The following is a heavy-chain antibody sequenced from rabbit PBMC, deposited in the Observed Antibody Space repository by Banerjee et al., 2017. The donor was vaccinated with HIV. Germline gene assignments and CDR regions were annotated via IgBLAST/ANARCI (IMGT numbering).Heavy chain of an antibody. CDR3: ARSRYISTSYYSAYGMDL. Sequence: QQQLEESGGGLVKPGGTLTLTCKASGIDFSSYYDMCWVRQAPGKGLEWIAYIYASSSGSTAYASWAKGRFTISRTSSTTVTLQMTSLTAADTATYFCARSRYISTSYYSAYGMDLWGQGTLVTVS. CDR1: GIDFSSYYD. J-gene: IGHJ6*01. D-gene: IGHD8-1*01. V-gene: IGHV1S45*01. CDR2: IYASSSGST.